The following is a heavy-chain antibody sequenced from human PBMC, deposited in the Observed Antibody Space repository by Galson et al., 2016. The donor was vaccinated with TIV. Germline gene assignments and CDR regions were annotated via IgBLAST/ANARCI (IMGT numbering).Heavy chain of an antibody. CDR3: ARGGSDSGY. CDR2: IKEDGSEK. D-gene: IGHD2-21*01. CDR1: GFTFSNYW. Sequence: SLRLSCAVSGFTFSNYWMAWVRQAPGKGLEWVANIKEDGSEKNYVDLVKGRFTISRDNAKNSLYLQMNSVGAEDTAVYYCARGGSDSGYWGQGTLVTVSS. V-gene: IGHV3-7*01. J-gene: IGHJ4*02.